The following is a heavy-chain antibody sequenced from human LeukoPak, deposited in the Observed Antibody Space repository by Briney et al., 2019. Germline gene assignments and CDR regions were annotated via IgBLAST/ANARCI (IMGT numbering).Heavy chain of an antibody. CDR2: ISYDGSNK. Sequence: GGSLRLSCAASGFTFSGYGMHWVRQAPGKGLEWVAVISYDGSNKYYADSVKGRFTISRDNSKNTLYLQMNSLRAGDTAVYYCAKAAWGGKGSSRSYFDYWGQGTLVTVSS. D-gene: IGHD3-10*01. CDR3: AKAAWGGKGSSRSYFDY. CDR1: GFTFSGYG. J-gene: IGHJ4*02. V-gene: IGHV3-30*18.